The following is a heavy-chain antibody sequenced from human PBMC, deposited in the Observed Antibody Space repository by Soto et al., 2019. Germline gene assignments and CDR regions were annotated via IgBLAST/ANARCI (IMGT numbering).Heavy chain of an antibody. V-gene: IGHV3-7*01. D-gene: IGHD2-15*01. CDR3: ASSFCSGGSCDEDWFDP. CDR1: GFTFSSYW. CDR2: IKQDGSEK. J-gene: IGHJ5*02. Sequence: EVQLVESGGGLVQPGGSLRLSCAASGFTFSSYWMSWVRQAPGKGLEWVANIKQDGSEKYYVDSVKGRFTISGDNAKNSLYLQMNSLRAEDTAVYYCASSFCSGGSCDEDWFDPWGQGTLVTVSS.